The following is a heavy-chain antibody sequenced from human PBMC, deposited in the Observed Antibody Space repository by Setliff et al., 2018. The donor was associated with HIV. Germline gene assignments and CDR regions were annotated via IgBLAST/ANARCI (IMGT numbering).Heavy chain of an antibody. V-gene: IGHV4-39*01. J-gene: IGHJ1*01. CDR1: GDSISNPNYY. CDR2: IYFSESP. Sequence: SETLSLTCSVSGDSISNPNYYWGWIRQPPGKGLEWIGSIYFSESPYYNPSLSSRVTISVDTSTNQFSLRLSSVTAADTAVYYCASGLWEHHGRCFQHWGQGTLVTVSS. CDR3: ASGLWEHHGRCFQH. D-gene: IGHD1-26*01.